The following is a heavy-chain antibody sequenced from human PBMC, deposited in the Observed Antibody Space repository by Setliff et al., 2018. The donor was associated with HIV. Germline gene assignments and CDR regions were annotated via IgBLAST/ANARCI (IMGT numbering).Heavy chain of an antibody. J-gene: IGHJ2*01. D-gene: IGHD4-17*01. CDR1: GGSIDSYY. CDR3: ARGQLKVTTWYFDL. Sequence: PSETLSLTCTVSGGSIDSYYCTWIRQPPGKGLEWIGYFYHSGSTNYNPSLKSRVSISVDTSKNEFSLNLSSLTAADAAVYYCARGQLKVTTWYFDLWGRGTLVTVSS. V-gene: IGHV4-59*01. CDR2: FYHSGST.